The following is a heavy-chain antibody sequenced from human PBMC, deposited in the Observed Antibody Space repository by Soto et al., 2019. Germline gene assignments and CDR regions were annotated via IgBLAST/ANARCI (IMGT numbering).Heavy chain of an antibody. CDR1: GYTFTSYG. CDR3: ARDNGYESDY. D-gene: IGHD5-12*01. J-gene: IGHJ4*02. CDR2: ISAYNGNT. Sequence: QVQLVQSGAEVKKPGASVKVSCKASGYTFTSYGISWVRQAPGQGLEWMGWISAYNGNTNXAQKLQGRVTMTTDTXXXXXXXXXXSLRSDDTAVYYCARDNGYESDYWGQGTLVTVSS. V-gene: IGHV1-18*01.